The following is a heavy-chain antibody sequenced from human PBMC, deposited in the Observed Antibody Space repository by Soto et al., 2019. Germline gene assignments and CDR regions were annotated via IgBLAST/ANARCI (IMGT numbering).Heavy chain of an antibody. CDR2: ISAYNGNT. V-gene: IGHV1-18*01. CDR1: GYTFTSYG. Sequence: QVQLVQSGAEVKKPGASVKVSCKASGYTFTSYGISWVRQAPGQGLEWMGWISAYNGNTNYAQKLQGRVTMTTDTSXXTAYMELRSLRSDDTAVYYCAGVSLPISSGSPFDYWGQGTLVTVSS. CDR3: AGVSLPISSGSPFDY. J-gene: IGHJ4*02. D-gene: IGHD3-10*02.